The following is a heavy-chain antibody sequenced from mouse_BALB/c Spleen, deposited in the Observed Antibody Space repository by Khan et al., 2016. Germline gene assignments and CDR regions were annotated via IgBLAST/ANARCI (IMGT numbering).Heavy chain of an antibody. V-gene: IGHV3-1*02. CDR3: TKSQGYYAMDY. J-gene: IGHJ4*01. CDR1: GYSITSGYS. CDR2: IHYSGGT. Sequence: EVQLQESGPDLVKPSQSLSLTCTVTGYSITSGYSWHWIRQFPGNKLEWMGYIHYSGGTKYIPSLKSRISISRDTSKNQSFLQLNSVTPEDTATYYCTKSQGYYAMDYWGQGTSVTVSS.